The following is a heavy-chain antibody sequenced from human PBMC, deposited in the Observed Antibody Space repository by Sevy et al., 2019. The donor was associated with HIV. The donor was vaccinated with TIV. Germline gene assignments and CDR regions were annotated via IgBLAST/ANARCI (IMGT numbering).Heavy chain of an antibody. J-gene: IGHJ3*02. CDR3: ARDRGSRGDRAFDI. V-gene: IGHV3-21*01. CDR1: GFTFSSYS. CDR2: ISSSSSYI. D-gene: IGHD2-15*01. Sequence: GGSLRFSCAASGFTFSSYSMNWVRQAPGKGLEWVSSISSSSSYIYYADSVKGRFTISRDNAMNSLYLQMNSLRAEDTAVYYCARDRGSRGDRAFDIWGQGTMVTVSS.